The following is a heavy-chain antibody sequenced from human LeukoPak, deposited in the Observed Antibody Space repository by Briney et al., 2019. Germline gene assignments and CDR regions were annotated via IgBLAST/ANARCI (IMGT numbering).Heavy chain of an antibody. CDR3: ARGYSSGWYYFDY. D-gene: IGHD6-19*01. J-gene: IGHJ4*02. CDR1: GGSFSGYY. CDR2: INHSGST. Sequence: SETLSLTCAVYGGSFSGYYWSWIRQPPGKGLEWIGEINHSGSTNYNPSLKSRVTILVDTSKNQFSLKLSSVTAADTAVYYCARGYSSGWYYFDYWGQGTLVTVSS. V-gene: IGHV4-34*01.